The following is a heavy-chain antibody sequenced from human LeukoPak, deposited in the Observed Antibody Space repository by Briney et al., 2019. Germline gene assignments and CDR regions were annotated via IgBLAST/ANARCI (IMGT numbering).Heavy chain of an antibody. CDR1: GFTFSSYA. D-gene: IGHD2-21*02. CDR3: ARDRLSHCGGDCSLDV. J-gene: IGHJ6*02. Sequence: PGGSLRLSCAASGFTFSSYAMSWVRQAPGKGLEWVSAISGSGGSTYYADSVRGRFTVSRDNSRTSLYLQMNSLRVEDTAVYFCARDRLSHCGGDCSLDVWGQGTTVFVS. V-gene: IGHV3-23*01. CDR2: ISGSGGST.